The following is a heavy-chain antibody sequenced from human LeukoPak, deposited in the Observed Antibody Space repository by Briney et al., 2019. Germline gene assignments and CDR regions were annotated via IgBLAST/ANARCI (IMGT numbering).Heavy chain of an antibody. Sequence: GASVKVFCKASGYTFTGYYMHWVRQAPGQGLEWVGRINPNSGGTNYAQKFQGRVTMTRDTSISTAYMELSRLRSDDTAVYYCARDHNPYIPIDKFDTYDWFDPWGQGTLVTVSS. CDR3: ARDHNPYIPIDKFDTYDWFDP. V-gene: IGHV1-2*06. J-gene: IGHJ5*02. CDR1: GYTFTGYY. D-gene: IGHD3-9*01. CDR2: INPNSGGT.